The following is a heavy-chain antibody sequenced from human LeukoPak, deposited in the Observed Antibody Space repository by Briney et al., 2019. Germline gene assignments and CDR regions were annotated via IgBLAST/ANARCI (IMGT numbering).Heavy chain of an antibody. CDR3: AKDSLPSYGGYFDF. J-gene: IGHJ4*02. CDR1: GFTLSTYP. Sequence: GGSLRLSCAASGFTLSTYPMSWVRQAPGKGLEWVSGTSGSGGSTYYADFVKGRFTISRDNSKNTLYLQVNTLRAEDTAIYYCAKDSLPSYGGYFDFWGQGTLVTVSS. D-gene: IGHD3-16*01. CDR2: TSGSGGST. V-gene: IGHV3-23*01.